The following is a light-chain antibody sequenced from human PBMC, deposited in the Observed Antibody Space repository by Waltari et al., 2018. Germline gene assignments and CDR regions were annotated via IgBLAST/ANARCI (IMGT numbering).Light chain of an antibody. CDR1: ALPTKY. CDR3: HSLNSVGNGYV. Sequence: SNQLTQPPSVSVSPGQTARITCAGDALPTKYASWYQQKSGQAPVLVIYEDITRPSGIPERFSGSSSGTVATLTISGAQVEDEADYYCHSLNSVGNGYVFGTGTKFTVL. V-gene: IGLV3-10*01. J-gene: IGLJ1*01. CDR2: EDI.